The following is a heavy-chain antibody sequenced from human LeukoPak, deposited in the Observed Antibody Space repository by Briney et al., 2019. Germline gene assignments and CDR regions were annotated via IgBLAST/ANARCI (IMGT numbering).Heavy chain of an antibody. D-gene: IGHD4-17*01. Sequence: ASVKVSCKASGYTFTGYYMHWVRQAPGQGLEWRGWINPNSGGTKYAQKFKGRVTMTRDTSISTAYMELSRLRSDDTAVYYCARGYGDYPNWFDPWGQGTLVTVSS. V-gene: IGHV1-2*02. J-gene: IGHJ5*02. CDR3: ARGYGDYPNWFDP. CDR2: INPNSGGT. CDR1: GYTFTGYY.